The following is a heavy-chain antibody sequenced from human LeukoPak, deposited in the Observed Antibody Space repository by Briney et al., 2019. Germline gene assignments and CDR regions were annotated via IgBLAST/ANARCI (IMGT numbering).Heavy chain of an antibody. CDR3: AKGFGEYLGAAFDI. V-gene: IGHV3-9*03. D-gene: IGHD3-10*01. CDR1: GFTFDDYA. Sequence: GGSLRLSCAASGFTFDDYAMHWVRQAPGKGLEWVSGISWNSGSIGYADSVKGRFTISRDNAKNSLYLQMNSLRAEDMALYYCAKGFGEYLGAAFDIWGQGTMVTVSS. J-gene: IGHJ3*02. CDR2: ISWNSGSI.